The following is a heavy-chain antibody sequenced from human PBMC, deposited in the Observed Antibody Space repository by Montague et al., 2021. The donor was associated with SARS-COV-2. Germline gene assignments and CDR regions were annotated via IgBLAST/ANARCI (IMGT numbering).Heavy chain of an antibody. Sequence: TLSLTCTVSGDSINSGSYYWSWIRQPDGKGLEWIGRIYSSGRNNYNPYLRSCINMSPDTSKSRFSLNLTAATAADTAVYYCEGPDWLKHWGQGALVTVSS. CDR2: IYSSGRN. J-gene: IGHJ1*01. CDR1: GDSINSGSYY. D-gene: IGHD3-9*01. CDR3: EGPDWLKH. V-gene: IGHV4-61*02.